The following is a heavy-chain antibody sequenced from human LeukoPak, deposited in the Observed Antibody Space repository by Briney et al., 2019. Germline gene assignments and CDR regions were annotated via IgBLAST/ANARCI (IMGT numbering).Heavy chain of an antibody. CDR3: AKGDSDIGRAFAY. CDR2: MSSDGINT. CDR1: GFSFRTTG. V-gene: IGHV3-30*18. J-gene: IGHJ4*02. D-gene: IGHD2-15*01. Sequence: PGTSLRHSCATSGFSFRTTGVHWVGQGPGKGLEWVALMSSDGINTYYADSVKGRFTVSRDSSRDTLYLQMNSVRPDDTAVYYCAKGDSDIGRAFAYWGRGTLVTVSS.